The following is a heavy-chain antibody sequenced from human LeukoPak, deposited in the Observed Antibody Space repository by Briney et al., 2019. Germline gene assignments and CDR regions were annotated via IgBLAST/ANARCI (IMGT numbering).Heavy chain of an antibody. CDR1: GFAFSSYW. Sequence: PGGSLRLSCAASGFAFSSYWMSWVRQAPGKGLEWVANIKQDGSEKYYVDSVKGRFTISRDNAKNSLYLQMNSLRAEDTAVYYCAREHRHYDFWSGYYSPNYFDYWGQGTLVTVSS. J-gene: IGHJ4*02. CDR2: IKQDGSEK. CDR3: AREHRHYDFWSGYYSPNYFDY. D-gene: IGHD3-3*01. V-gene: IGHV3-7*01.